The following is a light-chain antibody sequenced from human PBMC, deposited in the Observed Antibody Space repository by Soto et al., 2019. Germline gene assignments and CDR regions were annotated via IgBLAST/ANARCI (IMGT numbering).Light chain of an antibody. CDR3: QQNDYFPYT. CDR1: QDITIY. V-gene: IGKV1-33*01. CDR2: EAS. Sequence: DIQMTQSPSSLSASVGDRVTITCQASQDITIYLNWYQQKPGKAPKLLIYEASKLEAGVPSRFSGSGSGTDFTLTIASLQPEDIATYYCQQNDYFPYTFGRGTNLEIK. J-gene: IGKJ2*01.